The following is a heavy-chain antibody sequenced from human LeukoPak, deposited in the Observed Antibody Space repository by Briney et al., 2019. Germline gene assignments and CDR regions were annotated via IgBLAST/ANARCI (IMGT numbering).Heavy chain of an antibody. J-gene: IGHJ4*02. D-gene: IGHD4-11*01. CDR1: GGSISNYY. V-gene: IGHV4-4*07. Sequence: RSQTLSLTCTVSGGSISNYYWTWIRQPAGKGLEWIGRFSISGSTHYNPSLKSRVTMSVDTSKNQFSLNLSSVTAADTAVYYCARGGGTHYSNYGVGPCRYFDYWGQGTLVTVS. CDR2: FSISGST. CDR3: ARGGGTHYSNYGVGPCRYFDY.